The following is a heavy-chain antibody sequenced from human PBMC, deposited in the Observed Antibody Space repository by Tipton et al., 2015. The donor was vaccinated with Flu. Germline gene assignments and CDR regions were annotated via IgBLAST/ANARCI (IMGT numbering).Heavy chain of an antibody. Sequence: QLVQSGAEVKKPGSSVKVPCKASGGTFSSYAISWVRQAPGQGLEWMGGIIPIFDTTNYAQKFQGRVTIIADESTSTAYMELSSLRSEDTAVYYCARGMIRGVIQRLGYGMDVWGPGTTVTVSS. CDR1: GGTFSSYA. D-gene: IGHD3-10*01. V-gene: IGHV1-69*01. J-gene: IGHJ6*02. CDR3: ARGMIRGVIQRLGYGMDV. CDR2: IIPIFDTT.